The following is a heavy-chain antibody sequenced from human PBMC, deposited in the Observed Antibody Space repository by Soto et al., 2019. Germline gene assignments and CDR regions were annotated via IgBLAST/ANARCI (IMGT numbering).Heavy chain of an antibody. CDR2: INPNSGGT. Sequence: ASVKVSCKASGYTFTGYYMHWVRQAPGQGLEWMGWINPNSGGTNYAQKFQGWVTMTRDTSISTAYMELSRLRSDDTAVYYCARLYYDFWSGYYYYYMDVWGKGTTVTVSS. CDR1: GYTFTGYY. D-gene: IGHD3-3*01. CDR3: ARLYYDFWSGYYYYYMDV. V-gene: IGHV1-2*04. J-gene: IGHJ6*03.